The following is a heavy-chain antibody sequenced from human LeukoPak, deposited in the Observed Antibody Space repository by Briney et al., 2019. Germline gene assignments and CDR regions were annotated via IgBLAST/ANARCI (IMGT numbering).Heavy chain of an antibody. D-gene: IGHD2-15*01. V-gene: IGHV3-74*01. CDR1: GFTFTNYW. Sequence: PGGSLRLSCAASGFTFTNYWMHWVRQAPGKGLVWVSRVLSDGSRISYADSVKGRFTISRDNAKNTLYLQMDSLRAEDTAVYYCARLYLPAARFDYWGQGTLVTVSS. CDR2: VLSDGSRI. CDR3: ARLYLPAARFDY. J-gene: IGHJ4*02.